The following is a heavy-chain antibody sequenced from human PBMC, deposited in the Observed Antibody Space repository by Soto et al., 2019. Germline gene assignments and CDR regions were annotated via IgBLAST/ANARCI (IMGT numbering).Heavy chain of an antibody. J-gene: IGHJ4*02. V-gene: IGHV3-66*01. Sequence: ELQLVASGGGLVQPGGSLRLACAASGFTVSNNYVRWVRQAPGKGLEWVSLIFSNGDTRYADSVKGRFTISRDSSSNTVYLQMNSLRVEDTAVYYCGRDGTYNWVGGQGIDVTVSS. CDR1: GFTVSNNY. D-gene: IGHD1-1*01. CDR3: GRDGTYNWV. CDR2: IFSNGDT.